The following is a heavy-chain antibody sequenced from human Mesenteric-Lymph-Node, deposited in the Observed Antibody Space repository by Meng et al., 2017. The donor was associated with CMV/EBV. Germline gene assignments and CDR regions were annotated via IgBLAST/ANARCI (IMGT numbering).Heavy chain of an antibody. Sequence: SVKVSCKASGGTFSSYTISWVRQAPGQGLEWMGRIIPILGIANYAQKFQGRVTITADKSTSTAYMELSSLRSEDTAVYYCARRSEDYYYGMDVWGQGTTVTVSS. CDR2: IIPILGIA. V-gene: IGHV1-69*02. CDR3: ARRSEDYYYGMDV. D-gene: IGHD1-26*01. J-gene: IGHJ6*02. CDR1: GGTFSSYT.